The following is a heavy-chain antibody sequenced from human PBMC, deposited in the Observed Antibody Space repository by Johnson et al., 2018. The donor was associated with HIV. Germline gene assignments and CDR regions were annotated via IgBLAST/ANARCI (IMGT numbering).Heavy chain of an antibody. CDR1: GFTVSNIY. J-gene: IGHJ3*02. D-gene: IGHD2-8*01. CDR3: ASWGILYDAFDI. Sequence: VQLVESGGCVVRPGGSLRLSCAASGFTVSNIYMSWVRQAPGKGLEWVSVIYTGGSTYYADSVKGRFTISRDNSENTLYLQMNSLRAEDTAVYYCASWGILYDAFDIWGQGTMVTVSS. CDR2: IYTGGST. V-gene: IGHV3-66*01.